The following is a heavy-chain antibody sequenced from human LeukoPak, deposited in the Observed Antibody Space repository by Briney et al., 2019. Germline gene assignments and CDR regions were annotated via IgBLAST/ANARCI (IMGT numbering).Heavy chain of an antibody. V-gene: IGHV4-39*07. CDR1: GGSISSSSYY. D-gene: IGHD6-19*01. CDR2: IYHSGST. Sequence: PSETLSLTCTVSGGSISSSSYYWGWIRQPPGKGLEWIGSIYHSGSTYYNPSLKSRVIISVDTSKNQFSLKLSSVTAADTAVYCCATVPQHSSGIKNWGQGTLVTVSS. CDR3: ATVPQHSSGIKN. J-gene: IGHJ4*02.